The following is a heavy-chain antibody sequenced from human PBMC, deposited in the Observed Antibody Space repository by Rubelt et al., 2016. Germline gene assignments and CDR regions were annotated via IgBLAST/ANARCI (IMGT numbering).Heavy chain of an antibody. Sequence: QVQLVQSGAEVKKPGASVKVSCKASGYTFTSYDINWVRQATGQGLEWMGWMNPNSGNTGYAQKFQGRVTMTRNTSISTDYMGLSSLRAEDTAVYYCARLSITIFGVVVYYYGMDVWGQGTTVTVSS. CDR2: MNPNSGNT. J-gene: IGHJ6*02. CDR3: ARLSITIFGVVVYYYGMDV. CDR1: GYTFTSYD. D-gene: IGHD3-3*01. V-gene: IGHV1-8*01.